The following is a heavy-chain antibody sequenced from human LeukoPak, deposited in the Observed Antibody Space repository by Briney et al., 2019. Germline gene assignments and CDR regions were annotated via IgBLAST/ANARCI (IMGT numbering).Heavy chain of an antibody. CDR2: ILPIFGTA. V-gene: IGHV1-69*15. J-gene: IGHJ4*02. CDR1: GGTFSSYA. D-gene: IGHD1-26*01. Sequence: ASVKVSCKASGGTFSSYAIRWVRQAPRQGLEWMGKILPIFGTANYAQTFQGRVTITADESTSTTYLELSNLGSEDTAVYYCARANVIVGATTTPLDYWGQGTLVTVS. CDR3: ARANVIVGATTTPLDY.